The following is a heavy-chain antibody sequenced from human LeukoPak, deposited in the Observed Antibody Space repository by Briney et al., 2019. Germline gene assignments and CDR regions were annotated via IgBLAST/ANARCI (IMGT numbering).Heavy chain of an antibody. J-gene: IGHJ4*02. CDR3: ARGDMVRGIDY. V-gene: IGHV4-34*01. D-gene: IGHD3-10*01. CDR1: GGSFSGYY. Sequence: SETLSLTCAVYGGSFSGYYWSWIRQPPGKGLEWIGEINHSGSTNYNPSLKSRVTISVDTSNNQFSLKLSSVTAADTAVYYCARGDMVRGIDYWGQGTLVTVSS. CDR2: INHSGST.